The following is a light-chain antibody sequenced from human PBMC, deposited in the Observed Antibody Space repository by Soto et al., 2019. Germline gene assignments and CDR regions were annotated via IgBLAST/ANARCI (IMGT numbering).Light chain of an antibody. CDR1: SSSIVAGYE. J-gene: IGLJ1*01. CDR2: GNG. V-gene: IGLV1-40*01. Sequence: QSLLTLAPSVSGAPGQRGTISCSGTSSSIVAGYEVDWYHQLPGTAPKLVVSGNGNRPSGVPDRLSASKSGTSASLAITGLQAEDEGHYYCQSYDKRLTAYVFGTGTKVTVL. CDR3: QSYDKRLTAYV.